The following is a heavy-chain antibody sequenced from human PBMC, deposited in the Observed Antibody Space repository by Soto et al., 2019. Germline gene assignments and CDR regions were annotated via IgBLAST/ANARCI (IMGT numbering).Heavy chain of an antibody. CDR2: IYYTGST. CDR1: GGSIRPYY. V-gene: IGHV4-59*01. Sequence: QVQLQESGPGLVTPSETLSLTCTVSGGSIRPYYWSWIRQPPGKGLEWIGYIYYTGSTNYNSSLKSRVTMSLDTSKNQFSLKLNSVTAADTALYYCARGSPMSSSFPLDFWGQGTLVAVSS. D-gene: IGHD6-6*01. J-gene: IGHJ4*02. CDR3: ARGSPMSSSFPLDF.